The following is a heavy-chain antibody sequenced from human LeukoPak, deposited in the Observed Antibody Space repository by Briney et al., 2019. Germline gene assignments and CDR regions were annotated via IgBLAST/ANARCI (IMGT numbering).Heavy chain of an antibody. J-gene: IGHJ4*02. CDR3: ARLGHCFGRHCLDDY. Sequence: SETLSLTCAVYGGSFSGYYWSWIRQPPGKGLEWIGEINHSGSTNYSPSLKSRVTISVDTSKNQFSLKLSSVTAADTAVYYCARLGHCFGRHCLDDYWGQGALVTVSS. V-gene: IGHV4-34*01. D-gene: IGHD2-15*01. CDR1: GGSFSGYY. CDR2: INHSGST.